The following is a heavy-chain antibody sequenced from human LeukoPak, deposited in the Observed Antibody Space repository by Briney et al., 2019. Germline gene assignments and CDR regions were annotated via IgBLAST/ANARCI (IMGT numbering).Heavy chain of an antibody. Sequence: PGGSLRLSCAASGFTFSSYAMSWVRQAPGKGLEWVSAISGSGGSTYYADSVKGRFTISRDNSKNTLYLQMNSLRAEDTAVYYCAKDLVTIFGVDSATDYWGQGTLVTVSS. J-gene: IGHJ4*02. CDR3: AKDLVTIFGVDSATDY. D-gene: IGHD3-3*01. CDR2: ISGSGGST. V-gene: IGHV3-23*01. CDR1: GFTFSSYA.